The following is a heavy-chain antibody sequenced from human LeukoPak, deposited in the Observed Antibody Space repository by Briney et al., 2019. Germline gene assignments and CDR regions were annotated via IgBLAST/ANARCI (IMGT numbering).Heavy chain of an antibody. CDR1: GGTFTIYA. J-gene: IGHJ6*02. Sequence: SVKVSCKASGGTFTIYAISWVRQAPGQGLEWMGGIIPIFGTANNAQKFQGRVTITADESTSTAYMELSSLRSEDTAVYYCAVPTHSYYDSSGYYPTDYYYYGMDVWGQGTTVTVSS. V-gene: IGHV1-69*13. D-gene: IGHD3-22*01. CDR3: AVPTHSYYDSSGYYPTDYYYYGMDV. CDR2: IIPIFGTA.